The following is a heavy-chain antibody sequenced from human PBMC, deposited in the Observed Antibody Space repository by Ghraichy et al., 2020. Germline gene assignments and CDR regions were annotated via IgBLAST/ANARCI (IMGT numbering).Heavy chain of an antibody. V-gene: IGHV4-59*01. CDR1: GGSISSYY. CDR2: IYYSGST. J-gene: IGHJ4*02. D-gene: IGHD6-13*01. Sequence: SETLSLTCTVSGGSISSYYWSWIRQPPGKGLEWIGYIYYSGSTNYNPSLKSRVTISVDTSKNQFSLKLSSVTAADTAVYYCARDARSCGFGYWGQGTLVTVSS. CDR3: ARDARSCGFGY.